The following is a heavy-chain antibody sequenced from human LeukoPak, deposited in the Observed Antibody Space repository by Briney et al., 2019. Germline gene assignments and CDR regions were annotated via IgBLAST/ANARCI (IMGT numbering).Heavy chain of an antibody. CDR3: ARSRGYFDY. CDR2: IYYSGST. D-gene: IGHD6-13*01. V-gene: IGHV4-59*01. CDR1: GGSFSAYY. J-gene: IGHJ4*02. Sequence: SETLSLTCAVYGGSFSAYYWSWIRQPPGKGLEWIGYIYYSGSTNYNPSLKSRVTISVDTSKNQFSLKLSSVTAADTALYYCARSRGYFDYWGQGTLVTVSS.